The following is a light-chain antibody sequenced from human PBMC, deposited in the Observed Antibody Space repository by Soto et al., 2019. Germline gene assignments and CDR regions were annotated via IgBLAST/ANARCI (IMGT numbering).Light chain of an antibody. V-gene: IGLV4-69*01. CDR1: SGHSNYA. CDR3: QTWGTGIRV. Sequence: QPVLTQSPSASASLGASVKLTCTLSSGHSNYAIAWHQQQPEKGPRYLMKVNSDGSHRKGDGIPARFSGSSSGAQRYLTISSLQSEDEGDYYCQTWGTGIRVFGTGTKLTVL. J-gene: IGLJ1*01. CDR2: VNSDGSH.